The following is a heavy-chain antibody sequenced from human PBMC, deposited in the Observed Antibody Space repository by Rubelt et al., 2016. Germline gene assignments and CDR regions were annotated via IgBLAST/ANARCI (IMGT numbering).Heavy chain of an antibody. CDR3: VRSIYGSGSY. J-gene: IGHJ4*02. CDR1: GFTVSSHY. D-gene: IGHD3-10*01. V-gene: IGHV3-7*04. Sequence: EVQLVESGGGLVQPGGSLRLSCVPSGFTVSSHYMTWVRQAPGKGLEWVANINQDGSEIYHVDSVKGRFTISRDNTKNSLFLQMNSLTAEDSAVYYCVRSIYGSGSYWGQGTLVTVSS. CDR2: INQDGSEI.